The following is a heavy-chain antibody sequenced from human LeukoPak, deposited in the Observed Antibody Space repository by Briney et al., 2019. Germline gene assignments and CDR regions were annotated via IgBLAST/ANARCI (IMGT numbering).Heavy chain of an antibody. V-gene: IGHV1-18*01. Sequence: ASVKVSCKASGYTFTNYGISWVRQAPGQGLEWMGWINAYNGNTNYAQKLQGRVTMTTDTSTSTAYMELRSLRSDDTAVYYCARGASWIQLWFAFDYWGQGTLVTVSS. CDR2: INAYNGNT. CDR1: GYTFTNYG. D-gene: IGHD5-18*01. CDR3: ARGASWIQLWFAFDY. J-gene: IGHJ4*02.